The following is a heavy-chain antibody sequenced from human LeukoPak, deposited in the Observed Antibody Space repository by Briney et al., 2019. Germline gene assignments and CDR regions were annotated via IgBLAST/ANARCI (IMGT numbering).Heavy chain of an antibody. Sequence: SETLSLTCTVSGYSISSGYYWGWIRQPPGKGLEWIGSIYHSGSTYYNPSLKSRVTISVDTSKNQFSLKLSSVTAADTAVYYCARDAVPWDRWSGWYFDLWGRGTLVTVSS. CDR2: IYHSGST. CDR3: ARDAVPWDRWSGWYFDL. D-gene: IGHD1-26*01. V-gene: IGHV4-38-2*02. J-gene: IGHJ2*01. CDR1: GYSISSGYY.